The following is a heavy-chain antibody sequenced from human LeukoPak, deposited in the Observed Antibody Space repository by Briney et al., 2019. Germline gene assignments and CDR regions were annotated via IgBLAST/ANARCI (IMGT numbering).Heavy chain of an antibody. D-gene: IGHD4-23*01. J-gene: IGHJ4*02. CDR2: IWYDGSNK. CDR1: GFTFSSYG. CDR3: ARDLYVGNSAFDY. V-gene: IGHV3-33*01. Sequence: GGSLRLSCAASGFTFSSYGMHRVRQAPGKGLEWVAVIWYDGSNKYYADSVKGRFTISRDNSKNTLYLQMNSLRAEDTAVYYCARDLYVGNSAFDYWGQGTLVTVSS.